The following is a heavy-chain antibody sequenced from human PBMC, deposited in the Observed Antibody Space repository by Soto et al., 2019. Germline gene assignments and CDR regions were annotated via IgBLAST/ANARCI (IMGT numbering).Heavy chain of an antibody. CDR2: IYYSGST. Sequence: QVQLQESGPGLVKPSQTLSLTCTVSGGSISSGDYYWSWIRQPPGKGLEWIGSIYYSGSTYYNPSLQSRVTISVDTSKPQFSLKLNSVTAADTAVYSCASRHSSPSFDYWGQGTLVTVSS. V-gene: IGHV4-30-4*01. J-gene: IGHJ4*02. CDR1: GGSISSGDYY. D-gene: IGHD6-13*01. CDR3: ASRHSSPSFDY.